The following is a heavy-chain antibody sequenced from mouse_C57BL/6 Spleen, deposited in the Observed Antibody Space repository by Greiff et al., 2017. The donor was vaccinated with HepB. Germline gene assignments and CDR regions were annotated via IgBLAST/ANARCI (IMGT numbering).Heavy chain of an antibody. Sequence: QVQLQQPGTELVKPGASVKLSCKASGYTFTSYWMHWVKQRPGQGLEWIGNINPSNGGTNYNEKFKSKATLTVDKSSSTAYMQLSSLTSEDSAVYYCARDTTVVASWDYYAMDYWGQGTSVTVSS. CDR2: INPSNGGT. V-gene: IGHV1-53*01. CDR1: GYTFTSYW. D-gene: IGHD1-1*01. CDR3: ARDTTVVASWDYYAMDY. J-gene: IGHJ4*01.